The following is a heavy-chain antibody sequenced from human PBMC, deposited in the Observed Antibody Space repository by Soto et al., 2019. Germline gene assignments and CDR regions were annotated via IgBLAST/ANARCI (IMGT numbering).Heavy chain of an antibody. CDR3: ASTRTPLELPPPNCSGGSCYSLDY. Sequence: QVQLQESGPGLVKPSQTLSLTCTVSGGSISSGGYYWSWIRQHPGKGLEWIGYIYYSGSTYYNPSLKSRVTISVDTSKNPDSLKLSSVPAAETAVYYCASTRTPLELPPPNCSGGSCYSLDYWGQGTLVTVSS. V-gene: IGHV4-31*03. D-gene: IGHD2-15*01. J-gene: IGHJ4*02. CDR2: IYYSGST. CDR1: GGSISSGGYY.